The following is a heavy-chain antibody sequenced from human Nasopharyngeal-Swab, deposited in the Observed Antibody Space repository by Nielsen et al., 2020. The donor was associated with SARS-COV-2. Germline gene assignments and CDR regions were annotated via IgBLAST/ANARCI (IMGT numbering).Heavy chain of an antibody. D-gene: IGHD5-12*01. CDR2: ISSSSSTI. CDR1: GFTFSNYS. V-gene: IGHV3-48*04. CDR3: ARAGGGYSGYVGY. Sequence: GGSLRLSCAASGFTFSNYSMNWVRQAPGKGLEWVSYISSSSSTIYYADSVKGRFTISRDNAKNSLYLQMNSLRAEDTAVYYCARAGGGYSGYVGYWGQGTLVTVSS. J-gene: IGHJ4*02.